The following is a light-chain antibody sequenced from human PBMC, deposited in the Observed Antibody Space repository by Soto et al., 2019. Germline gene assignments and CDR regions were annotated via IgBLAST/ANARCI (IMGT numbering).Light chain of an antibody. J-gene: IGKJ4*01. Sequence: DIQMTQSPSSLSASVGDTVTITCRASQSIATSLNWLQLKPGKAPKLLIYDTSTLQSGVPSRFSGGGSGTDFTLTSSSLQTEDSALYFCQQDYSPLLTFGGGTRVEIK. CDR1: QSIATS. CDR3: QQDYSPLLT. V-gene: IGKV1-39*01. CDR2: DTS.